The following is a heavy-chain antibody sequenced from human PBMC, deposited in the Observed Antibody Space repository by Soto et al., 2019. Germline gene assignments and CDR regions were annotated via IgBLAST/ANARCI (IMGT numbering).Heavy chain of an antibody. CDR3: ARAPIYCTNGVCYLDY. J-gene: IGHJ4*02. D-gene: IGHD2-8*01. V-gene: IGHV4-59*01. Sequence: SETLSLTCTVSGGSISSYYWSWIRQPPGKGLEWIGYIYYSGSTNYNPSLKSRVTISVDTSKNQFSLKLSSVTAADTAVYYCARAPIYCTNGVCYLDYWGRGTLVTVSS. CDR1: GGSISSYY. CDR2: IYYSGST.